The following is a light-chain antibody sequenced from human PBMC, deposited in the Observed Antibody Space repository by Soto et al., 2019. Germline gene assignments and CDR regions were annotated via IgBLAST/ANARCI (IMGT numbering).Light chain of an antibody. V-gene: IGKV3-15*01. CDR3: QQYNSLPPDT. Sequence: EIILTQSPAPLSVSPGERATLSCRASQSVNNNLAWYQQKPGQAPRLLIYGASTRATGILGRFRGSGSGTEFTLTITSLQSDDFEVYFCQQYNSLPPDTFGQGSKLK. CDR1: QSVNNN. CDR2: GAS. J-gene: IGKJ2*01.